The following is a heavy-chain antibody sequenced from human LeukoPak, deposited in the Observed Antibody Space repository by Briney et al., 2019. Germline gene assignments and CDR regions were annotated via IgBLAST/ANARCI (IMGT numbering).Heavy chain of an antibody. D-gene: IGHD1-14*01. J-gene: IGHJ4*02. CDR3: AKSERNVGPFDY. CDR2: IYVSGYT. Sequence: SETLSLTCTVSSGSISSYYWSWIRQPQGKGLEWIGCIYVSGYTKYNPSLKSRVIMSVDTSKNQFSLNLSSVTAADTAVYYCAKSERNVGPFDYWGQGTLVAVSS. CDR1: SGSISSYY. V-gene: IGHV4-59*03.